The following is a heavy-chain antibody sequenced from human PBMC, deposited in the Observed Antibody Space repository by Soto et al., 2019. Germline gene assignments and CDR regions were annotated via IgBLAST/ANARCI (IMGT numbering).Heavy chain of an antibody. CDR1: GFAFNSYA. CDR3: TKEHDYGYYGWFDP. CDR2: ITNSGGST. D-gene: IGHD4-17*01. V-gene: IGHV3-23*01. Sequence: GGSLRLSCVASGFAFNSYAMTWVRQAPGKGLEWVSTITNSGGSTYYADSVKGRFTISRDNSKNTLYMQMITLTAEDTAIYYCTKEHDYGYYGWFDPWGQGTLVTVSS. J-gene: IGHJ5*02.